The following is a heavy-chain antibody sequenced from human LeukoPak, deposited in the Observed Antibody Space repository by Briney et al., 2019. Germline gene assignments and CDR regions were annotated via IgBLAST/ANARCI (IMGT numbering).Heavy chain of an antibody. CDR2: IYYSGST. V-gene: IGHV4-39*01. J-gene: IGHJ4*02. CDR3: ARQRSSGWYFDY. CDR1: GGSISSSSYY. Sequence: SETLSLTCTVSGGSISSSSYYWGWIRQTSGKGLEWIGSIYYSGSTYYNPSLKSRVTISVDTSKDQFSLKLSSVTAADTAVYYCARQRSSGWYFDYWGQGTLVTVSS. D-gene: IGHD6-19*01.